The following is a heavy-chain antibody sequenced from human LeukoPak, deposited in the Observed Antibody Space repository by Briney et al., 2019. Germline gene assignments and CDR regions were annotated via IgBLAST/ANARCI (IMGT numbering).Heavy chain of an antibody. V-gene: IGHV3-21*01. D-gene: IGHD3-22*01. CDR3: ARDPDYYDSSGAFDY. J-gene: IGHJ4*02. Sequence: GGSLRLSCAASGFTFSSYSMNWVRQAPGKGLEWVSSISSSSSYIYYADSVKGRFTISRDNAENSLYLQMNSLRAEDTAVYYCARDPDYYDSSGAFDYWGQGTLVTVSS. CDR2: ISSSSSYI. CDR1: GFTFSSYS.